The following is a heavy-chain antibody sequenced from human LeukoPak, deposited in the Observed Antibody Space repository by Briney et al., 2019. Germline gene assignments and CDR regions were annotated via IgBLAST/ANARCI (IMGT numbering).Heavy chain of an antibody. CDR2: IRYDGSNK. CDR3: ARMSLPYYDSSGYYFDY. D-gene: IGHD3-22*01. CDR1: GFTFSSYG. V-gene: IGHV3-30*02. J-gene: IGHJ4*02. Sequence: GGSLRLSCAASGFTFSSYGMHWVRQAPGKGLEGVAFIRYDGSNKYYADSVKGRFTISRDNSKNTLYLQMNSLRAEDTAVYYCARMSLPYYDSSGYYFDYWGQGTLVTVSS.